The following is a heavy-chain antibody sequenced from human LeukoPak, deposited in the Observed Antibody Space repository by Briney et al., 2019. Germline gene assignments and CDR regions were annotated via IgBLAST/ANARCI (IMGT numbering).Heavy chain of an antibody. J-gene: IGHJ3*02. Sequence: GGSLRLAWAASGFTVSSNYMSWVRQAPGEGLEWVAVIYSGGSTYYADPVKGRFTISRDNSTTTLYLQMNSLRAEDTAVYYCARDSDYDAFDIWDQGTMVTVSS. CDR2: IYSGGST. CDR3: ARDSDYDAFDI. D-gene: IGHD4-17*01. V-gene: IGHV3-66*01. CDR1: GFTVSSNY.